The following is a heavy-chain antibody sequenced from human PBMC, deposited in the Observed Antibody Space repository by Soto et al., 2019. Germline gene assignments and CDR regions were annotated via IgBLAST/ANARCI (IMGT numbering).Heavy chain of an antibody. CDR2: INTYGSST. CDR1: GFTFGSYW. J-gene: IGHJ4*02. D-gene: IGHD1-7*01. CDR3: ARERDWNYGDY. Sequence: EVQLVESGGGLVQPGGSLRLSCSASGFTFGSYWMHWVSQVPGKGLVWVSRINTYGSSTSYADSVKGRFTISRDNAKNTLYLQMSSLRAEDTAVYYCARERDWNYGDYWGQGTLVTVSS. V-gene: IGHV3-74*01.